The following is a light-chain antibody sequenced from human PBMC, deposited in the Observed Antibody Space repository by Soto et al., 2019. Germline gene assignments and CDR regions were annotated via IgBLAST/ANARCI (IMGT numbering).Light chain of an antibody. CDR1: SSDVGGYNY. Sequence: QSVLTQPASVSGSPGQSLTISCTGTSSDVGGYNYVSWYQQHPGKAPKLMIYDVSNRPSGVSNRFSGSKSGNTASLTISGLQAEDEADYYCSSYTSSSTHYVFGTGTKLTVL. CDR2: DVS. V-gene: IGLV2-14*01. CDR3: SSYTSSSTHYV. J-gene: IGLJ1*01.